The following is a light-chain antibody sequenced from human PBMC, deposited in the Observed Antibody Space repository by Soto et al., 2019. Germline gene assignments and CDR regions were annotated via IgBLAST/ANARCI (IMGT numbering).Light chain of an antibody. CDR2: DVS. CDR3: CSYAGSYNVV. V-gene: IGLV2-11*01. J-gene: IGLJ2*01. CDR1: SSDVGGYNY. Sequence: QSVLTQPRSVSGSPGQSVTISCTGTSSDVGGYNYVSWYQQHPGKAPKLMIFDVSKRPSGVPDRFSGSKSSNTASLTISGLQAEDEADYYCCSYAGSYNVVFGGGTKLTVL.